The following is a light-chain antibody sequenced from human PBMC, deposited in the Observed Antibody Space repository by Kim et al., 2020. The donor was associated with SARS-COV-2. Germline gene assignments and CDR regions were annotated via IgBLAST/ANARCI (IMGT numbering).Light chain of an antibody. CDR1: TSDIGTYNF. J-gene: IGLJ2*01. V-gene: IGLV2-14*03. CDR2: DVT. CDR3: SSYTTSSTFVI. Sequence: SITISCTGTTSDIGTYNFVSWYQQRPGQAPKLMVYDVTNRPSGVSNRFSGSKSGNTASLTISGLQAEDEADYYCSSYTTSSTFVIFGGGTQLTVL.